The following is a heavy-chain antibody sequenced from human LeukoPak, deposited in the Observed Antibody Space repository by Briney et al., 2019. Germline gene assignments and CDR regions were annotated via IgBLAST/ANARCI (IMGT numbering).Heavy chain of an antibody. J-gene: IGHJ4*02. CDR3: SRENGAFSPFGY. CDR1: GGSISNTNW. D-gene: IGHD2-8*01. Sequence: PSETLSLTCGVSGGSISNTNWWSWVRQPPGQGLEWIGEISLTGLTHYDPSLESRVTVSLDKSKNQLSLNLTSVTAADTAVYYCSRENGAFSPFGYWGQGTLVTVLS. V-gene: IGHV4-4*02. CDR2: ISLTGLT.